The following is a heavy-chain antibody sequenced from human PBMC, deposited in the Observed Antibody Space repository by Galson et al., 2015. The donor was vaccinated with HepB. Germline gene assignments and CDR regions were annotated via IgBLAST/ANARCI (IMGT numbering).Heavy chain of an antibody. CDR2: IDWDDQK. Sequence: PALVKPTQTLTLTCSFSGFSLNTRGMCVSWIRQSPGKALEWLARIDWDDQKYYSPSLKTRLAISQDTSKKQVVLTMTNMGPVDTATYYCARSNLAATYWFFDPWGRGTLVTVSP. J-gene: IGHJ2*01. V-gene: IGHV2-70*11. D-gene: IGHD6-25*01. CDR3: ARSNLAATYWFFDP. CDR1: GFSLNTRGMC.